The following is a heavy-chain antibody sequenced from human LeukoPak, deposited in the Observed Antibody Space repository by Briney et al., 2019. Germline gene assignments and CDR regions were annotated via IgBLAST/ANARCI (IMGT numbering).Heavy chain of an antibody. CDR3: ARDLGLSGFGELFRYFDY. D-gene: IGHD3-10*01. V-gene: IGHV1-69*13. J-gene: IGHJ4*02. CDR1: GGTFSSYA. Sequence: ASVKVSCKASGGTFSSYAISWVRQAPGQGLEWMGGIIPIFGTANYAQKFQGRVTITADESTSTAYMELSSLRSEDTAVYYCARDLGLSGFGELFRYFDYWGQGTLVTVSS. CDR2: IIPIFGTA.